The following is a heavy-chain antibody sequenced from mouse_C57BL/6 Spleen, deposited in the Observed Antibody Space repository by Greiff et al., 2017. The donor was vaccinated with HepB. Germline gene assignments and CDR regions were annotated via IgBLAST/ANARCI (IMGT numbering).Heavy chain of an antibody. Sequence: EVQLVESGGGLVKPGGSLKLSCAASGFTFSSYAMSWVRQTPEKRLEWVATISDGGSYTYYPDNVKGRFTISRDNAKNNLYLQMSHLKSEDTAMYYCARAGLRRAMDYWGQGTSVTVSS. CDR3: ARAGLRRAMDY. CDR2: ISDGGSYT. CDR1: GFTFSSYA. J-gene: IGHJ4*01. D-gene: IGHD3-3*01. V-gene: IGHV5-4*01.